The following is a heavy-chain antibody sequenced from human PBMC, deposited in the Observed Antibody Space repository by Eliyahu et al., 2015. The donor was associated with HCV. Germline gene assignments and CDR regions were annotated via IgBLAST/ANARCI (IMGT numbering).Heavy chain of an antibody. CDR2: IYWDDDK. CDR3: AHSLDTAMVLGGDYDSSGYFDY. CDR1: GFSLSTSGVG. D-gene: IGHD3-22*01. V-gene: IGHV2-5*02. Sequence: QITLKESGPTLVKPTQTLTLTCTFSGFSLSTSGVGVGWIRQPPGKALEWLALIYWDDDKRYSPSLKSRLTITKDTSKNQVVLTMTNMDPVDTATYYCAHSLDTAMVLGGDYDSSGYFDYWGQGTLVTVSS. J-gene: IGHJ4*02.